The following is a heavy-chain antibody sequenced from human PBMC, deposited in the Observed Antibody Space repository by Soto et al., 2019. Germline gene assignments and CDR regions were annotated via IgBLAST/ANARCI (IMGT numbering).Heavy chain of an antibody. CDR1: GFTFSSYA. Sequence: GGSLRLSCAASGFTFSSYAMHWVRQAPGKGLEWVSYISSSSTIYYADSVKGRFTISRDNAKNSLYLQMNSLRDEDTAVYYCARGQGIYGGYDLNWFDPWGQGTLVTVSS. J-gene: IGHJ5*02. V-gene: IGHV3-48*02. CDR2: ISSSSTI. D-gene: IGHD5-12*01. CDR3: ARGQGIYGGYDLNWFDP.